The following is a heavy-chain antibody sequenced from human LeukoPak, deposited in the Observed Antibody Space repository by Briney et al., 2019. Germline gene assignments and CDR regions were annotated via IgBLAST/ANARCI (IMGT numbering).Heavy chain of an antibody. V-gene: IGHV3-23*01. D-gene: IGHD2-21*01. Sequence: GGILRLSCAASGFTFSSYGMSLVRQAPGKGLEWVSAISGSGGSTYYADSVKGRFTISRDNSKNTLYLQMNSLRAEDTAVYYSARGGSGDIFDIWGQGTMVTVSS. J-gene: IGHJ3*02. CDR2: ISGSGGST. CDR3: ARGGSGDIFDI. CDR1: GFTFSSYG.